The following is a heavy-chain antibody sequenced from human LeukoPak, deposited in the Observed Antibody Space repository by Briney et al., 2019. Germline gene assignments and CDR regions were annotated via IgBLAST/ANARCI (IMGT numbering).Heavy chain of an antibody. CDR3: ARLYYSDSSGYYYLKVKEIVQDY. D-gene: IGHD3-22*01. Sequence: PSETLSLTCTVSNGSINSYYWGWIRQPPGKGLEWIGEIDHSGSTNYNPSLKSRVTISLDTSKNQFSLKLSSVTAADTAVYYCARLYYSDSSGYYYLKVKEIVQDYWGQGTLVTVSS. V-gene: IGHV4-34*01. CDR2: IDHSGST. CDR1: NGSINSYY. J-gene: IGHJ4*02.